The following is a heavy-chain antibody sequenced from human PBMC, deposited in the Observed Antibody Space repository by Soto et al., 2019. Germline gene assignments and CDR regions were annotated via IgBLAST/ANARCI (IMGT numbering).Heavy chain of an antibody. V-gene: IGHV1-18*01. D-gene: IGHD3-16*01. CDR3: ARDPYLGDQKY. CDR2: ISAYSGKT. J-gene: IGHJ4*02. Sequence: QVQLVQSGGEVKKPGASVKVSCKTSGYTFTTYGISWVRQAPGQGLEWVGWISAYSGKTHYAQKFQGKVTMTTDTSTHTPYLERRSLRSDDTAVDYCARDPYLGDQKYWGQGTLVTVPS. CDR1: GYTFTTYG.